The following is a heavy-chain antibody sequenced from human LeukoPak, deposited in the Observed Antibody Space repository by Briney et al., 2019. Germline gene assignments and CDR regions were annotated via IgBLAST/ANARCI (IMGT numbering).Heavy chain of an antibody. D-gene: IGHD6-19*01. CDR3: AKDLGDSSGWCGTYYYYGMDV. Sequence: GGSLRLSCAASGFTFDDYAMHWVRQAPGKGLEWVSLISGDGGSTYYADSVKGRFTISRDNSKNSLYLQMNSLRTEDTALYYCAKDLGDSSGWCGTYYYYGMDVWGQGTTVTVSS. CDR2: ISGDGGST. J-gene: IGHJ6*02. CDR1: GFTFDDYA. V-gene: IGHV3-43*02.